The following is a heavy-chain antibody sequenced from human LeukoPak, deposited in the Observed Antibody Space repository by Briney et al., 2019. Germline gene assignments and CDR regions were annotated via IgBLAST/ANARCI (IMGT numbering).Heavy chain of an antibody. CDR2: IIPIFGTA. J-gene: IGHJ4*02. Sequence: ASVKVSCKASGGTFSSYAISWVRQAPGQGLEWMEGIIPIFGTANYAQKFQGRVTITTDESTSTAYMELSSLRSEDTAVYYCARVRGGAAAGIDYWGQGTLVTVSS. D-gene: IGHD6-13*01. V-gene: IGHV1-69*05. CDR3: ARVRGGAAAGIDY. CDR1: GGTFSSYA.